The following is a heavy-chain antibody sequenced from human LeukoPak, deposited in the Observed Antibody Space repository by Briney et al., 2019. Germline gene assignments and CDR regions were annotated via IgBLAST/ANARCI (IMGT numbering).Heavy chain of an antibody. J-gene: IGHJ4*02. D-gene: IGHD1-26*01. V-gene: IGHV4-39*01. Sequence: SETLSLTCTVSGGSISSSSYYWGWIRQPPGKGLEWIGSIYYSGSTYYNPSLKSRVTISVDTSKNQFSLKLSSVTAADTAVYYCARHGGGSPVGPHPPIDYWGQGTLLTVSS. CDR1: GGSISSSSYY. CDR3: ARHGGGSPVGPHPPIDY. CDR2: IYYSGST.